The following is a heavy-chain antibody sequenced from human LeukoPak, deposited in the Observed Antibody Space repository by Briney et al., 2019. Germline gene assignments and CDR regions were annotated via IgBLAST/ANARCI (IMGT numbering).Heavy chain of an antibody. D-gene: IGHD3-16*01. J-gene: IGHJ6*03. CDR3: ATALRIGGYYMDV. Sequence: ASVKVSFEVSGYTLTELSMHWVRQAPGKGLEWMGGFDPEDGETIYAQKFQGRVTMTEDTSTDTANMELSSLRSEDTAVYYCATALRIGGYYMDVWGKGTTVTVSS. CDR2: FDPEDGET. V-gene: IGHV1-24*01. CDR1: GYTLTELS.